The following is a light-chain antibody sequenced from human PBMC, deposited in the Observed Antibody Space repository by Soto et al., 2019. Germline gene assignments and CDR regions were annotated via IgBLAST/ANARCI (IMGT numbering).Light chain of an antibody. J-gene: IGLJ3*02. CDR1: TSNIGTIY. V-gene: IGLV1-47*01. Sequence: SVLTQPPSASGTPGQTVTISSSGGTSNIGTIYVSWYQHLPGTAPKLLIYGNNQRPSGVPDRFSGSKSGTSASLAISGLRSDDEADYYCAVWDDSLSGVVFGGGTQLTVL. CDR3: AVWDDSLSGVV. CDR2: GNN.